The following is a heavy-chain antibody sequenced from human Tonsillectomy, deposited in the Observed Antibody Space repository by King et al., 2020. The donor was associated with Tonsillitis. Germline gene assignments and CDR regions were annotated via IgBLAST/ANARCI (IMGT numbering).Heavy chain of an antibody. CDR2: INPNSGGT. D-gene: IGHD3-16*02. Sequence: VQLVESGAEVKKPGASVKVSCKASGYTFTGYYMHWVRQAPGQGLEWMGWINPNSGGTNYAQKFQGRVTMTRDTSISTAYMELRRRTSSDTAVYYCARSLVGIDYWGQGTLVTVSS. CDR3: ARSLVGIDY. V-gene: IGHV1-2*02. CDR1: GYTFTGYY. J-gene: IGHJ4*02.